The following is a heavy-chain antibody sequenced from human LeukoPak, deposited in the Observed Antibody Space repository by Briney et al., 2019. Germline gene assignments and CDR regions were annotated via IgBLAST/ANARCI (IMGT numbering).Heavy chain of an antibody. CDR3: AKDQRLVRSYDAFDI. D-gene: IGHD6-13*01. V-gene: IGHV3-23*01. CDR2: ISGSGGST. J-gene: IGHJ3*02. CDR1: GFTFSSYG. Sequence: GGSLRLSCAASGFTFSSYGMSWVRQAPGKGLEWVSAISGSGGSTYYADSVKGRFTISRDNSKNTLYLQMNSLRAEDTAVYYCAKDQRLVRSYDAFDIWGQGTMVTVSS.